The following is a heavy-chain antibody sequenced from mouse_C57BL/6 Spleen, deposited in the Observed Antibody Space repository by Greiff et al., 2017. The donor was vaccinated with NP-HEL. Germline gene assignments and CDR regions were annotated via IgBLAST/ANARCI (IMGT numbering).Heavy chain of an antibody. Sequence: VQLQQSGAELVKPGASVKISCKASGYAFSSYWMNWVKQRPGKGLEWIGQIYPGDGDTNYNGKFKGKATLTADKSSSTAYMQLSSLTSEGSAVYFCARRTTVGGYFDVWGTGTTVTVSS. V-gene: IGHV1-80*01. CDR2: IYPGDGDT. D-gene: IGHD1-1*01. CDR3: ARRTTVGGYFDV. J-gene: IGHJ1*03. CDR1: GYAFSSYW.